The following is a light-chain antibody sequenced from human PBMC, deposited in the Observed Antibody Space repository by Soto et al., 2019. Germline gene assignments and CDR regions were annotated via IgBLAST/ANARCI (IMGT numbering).Light chain of an antibody. CDR2: VNSDGSH. CDR1: SGHSNYA. J-gene: IGLJ1*01. V-gene: IGLV4-69*01. CDR3: QTWGTGIRV. Sequence: QPVLTQSPSASASLGASVKLTCTLSSGHSNYAIAWHQQQPEKGPRYLMKVNSDGSHRKGDGIPDRFPGSSSGAQRYLTISSLQSEDEADYYCQTWGTGIRVFGTGTKLTVL.